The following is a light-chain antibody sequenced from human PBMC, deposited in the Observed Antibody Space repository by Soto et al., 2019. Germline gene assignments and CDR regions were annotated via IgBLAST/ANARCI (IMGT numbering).Light chain of an antibody. V-gene: IGKV1-39*01. CDR2: AAS. CDR3: QQTYSTPWT. CDR1: QSISSY. J-gene: IGKJ1*01. Sequence: VQMPQSPHSLSALVGVRVPINCRASQSISSYLNWYQQKPGKAPKLLIYAASSLQSGVPSRLSGSGSGTDFTLTISSLQPEDFATYYCQQTYSTPWTFGQGTKVDI.